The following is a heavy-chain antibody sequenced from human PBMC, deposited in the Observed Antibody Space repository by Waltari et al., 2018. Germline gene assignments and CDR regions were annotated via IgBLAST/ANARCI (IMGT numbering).Heavy chain of an antibody. J-gene: IGHJ4*02. CDR2: IYSGGNT. CDR1: GFSVRTNF. CDR3: AKQSPSYTRGWYPLES. Sequence: EVQLVESGGNLIQPGGSLRLSCEASGFSVRTNFINWVRQAPGKGREWVSIIYSGGNTYYAGSVKGRFTISRDNYKNMVYLEMNSLRAEDTAVYYCAKQSPSYTRGWYPLESWGPGTLVTVSP. D-gene: IGHD6-19*01. V-gene: IGHV3-53*01.